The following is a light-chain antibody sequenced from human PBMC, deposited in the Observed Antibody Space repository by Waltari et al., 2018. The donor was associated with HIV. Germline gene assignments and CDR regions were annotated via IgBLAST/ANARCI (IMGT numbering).Light chain of an antibody. CDR1: VLPKKY. CDR2: EDN. J-gene: IGLJ3*02. V-gene: IGLV3-10*01. CDR3: YSADSNGNHRV. Sequence: SYELTQPPSVSVSPRQTARITCPGDVLPKKYAYWYQKKSGQAPALVIFEDNKRPSGIPERFSGSSSGTMATLTISGAQVEDEADYYCYSADSNGNHRVFGGGTKLTVL.